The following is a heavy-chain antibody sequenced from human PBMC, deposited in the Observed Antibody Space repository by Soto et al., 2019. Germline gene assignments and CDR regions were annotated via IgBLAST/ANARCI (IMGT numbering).Heavy chain of an antibody. CDR1: GGSISSYY. CDR3: ARGLGYYFDS. CDR2: IYYSGST. J-gene: IGHJ4*02. Sequence: ERLSRTGPVSGGSISSYYWSWIRQPPGKGLEWIGYIYYSGSTNYNPSLKSRVTISVDTPKNQFYLKLNSVTAADSAVYSCARGLGYYFDSWGQGTLVTVSS. D-gene: IGHD5-12*01. V-gene: IGHV4-59*12.